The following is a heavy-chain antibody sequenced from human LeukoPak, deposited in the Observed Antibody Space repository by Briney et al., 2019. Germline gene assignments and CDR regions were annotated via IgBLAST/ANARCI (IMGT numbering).Heavy chain of an antibody. Sequence: PGRSLRLSCAASGFTFSSYAMHWVRQAPGKGLEWVAFIRYDGSNKYYADSVKGRFTISRDNSKNTLYLQMTSVRADDTAMYYCVRDDYDFWSGYQRYFEFWGQGTLVTVSS. D-gene: IGHD3-3*01. CDR1: GFTFSSYA. CDR3: VRDDYDFWSGYQRYFEF. CDR2: IRYDGSNK. V-gene: IGHV3-30*04. J-gene: IGHJ4*02.